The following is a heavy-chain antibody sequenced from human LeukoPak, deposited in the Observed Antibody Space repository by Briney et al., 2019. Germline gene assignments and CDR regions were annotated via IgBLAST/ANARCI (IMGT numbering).Heavy chain of an antibody. J-gene: IGHJ3*02. CDR1: GFTFSSYA. CDR3: ARDEERAFDI. Sequence: GGSLRLSCAASGFTFSSYAMHWVRQAPGKGLEWVAVISYDGSNKYYADSVKGRFTISRDNSKNTLYLQMNSLRAEDTAVYYCARDEERAFDIWGQGTMVTVSS. D-gene: IGHD5-24*01. V-gene: IGHV3-30-3*01. CDR2: ISYDGSNK.